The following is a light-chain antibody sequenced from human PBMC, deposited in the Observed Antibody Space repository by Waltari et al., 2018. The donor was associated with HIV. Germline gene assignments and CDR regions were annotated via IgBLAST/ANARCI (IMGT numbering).Light chain of an antibody. J-gene: IGLJ1*01. CDR1: SRDVGGNDN. CDR2: DVD. V-gene: IGLV2-11*01. CDR3: CSYAGSYTYV. Sequence: QSALTQPRSVSGSPGQSVTLSCTGTSRDVGGNDNVSWYQQHPGKAPKLVIYDVDKRPSGVPDRFSGSKSGNTASLTISGLQAEDEVDYYCCSYAGSYTYVFGTGTKVTVL.